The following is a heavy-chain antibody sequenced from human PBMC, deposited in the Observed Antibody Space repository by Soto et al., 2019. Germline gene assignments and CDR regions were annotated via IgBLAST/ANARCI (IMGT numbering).Heavy chain of an antibody. CDR1: GYTFTSYA. D-gene: IGHD5-12*01. J-gene: IGHJ3*02. V-gene: IGHV1-3*01. Sequence: ASVKVSRKASGYTFTSYAMHWVRQAPGQRLEWMGWINAGNGNTKYSQKFQGRITITRDTSASTAYMELSSLRSEDTAVYYCALKASDIVALIWGQGTMVTVSS. CDR2: INAGNGNT. CDR3: ALKASDIVALI.